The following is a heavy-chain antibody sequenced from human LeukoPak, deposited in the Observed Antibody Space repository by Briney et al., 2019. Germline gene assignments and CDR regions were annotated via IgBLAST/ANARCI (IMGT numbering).Heavy chain of an antibody. D-gene: IGHD3-22*01. Sequence: ASVKVSCKVSGYIFTELSMHWVRQAPGKGLEWMGSFDPENGETLYAHEFQGRVTLTEDTSADTAYMELISLRSEDTAVYYCTRSAVVLPYYFDYWGQGTLVTVSS. CDR1: GYIFTELS. CDR2: FDPENGET. V-gene: IGHV1-24*01. CDR3: TRSAVVLPYYFDY. J-gene: IGHJ4*02.